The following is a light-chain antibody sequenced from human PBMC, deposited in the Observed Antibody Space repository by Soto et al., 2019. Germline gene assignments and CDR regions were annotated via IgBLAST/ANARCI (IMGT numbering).Light chain of an antibody. Sequence: EVVLTQSPGTLSLSPGEGATLYCRASQTIYITSLAWYHQRPGQAPRLLMYFASKRASGTPDRFSGSGPERFGTDFTLTISRLEPEDFGVYYCHQYGTSPYTFGQGTTL. CDR1: QTIYITS. CDR2: FAS. V-gene: IGKV3-20*01. CDR3: HQYGTSPYT. J-gene: IGKJ2*01.